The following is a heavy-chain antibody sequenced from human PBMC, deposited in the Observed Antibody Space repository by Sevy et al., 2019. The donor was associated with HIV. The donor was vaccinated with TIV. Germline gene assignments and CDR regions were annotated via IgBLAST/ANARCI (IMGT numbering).Heavy chain of an antibody. J-gene: IGHJ4*02. Sequence: GGSLRLSCAASGFTFSSYSMNWVRQAPGKGLEWVSYISSSSSTIYYADSVKGRFTISRDNAKNSLYLQMNSLRDEDTAVYYCARDKRSVVGATTYYFGYWGQGTLVTVSS. V-gene: IGHV3-48*02. CDR1: GFTFSSYS. CDR2: ISSSSSTI. CDR3: ARDKRSVVGATTYYFGY. D-gene: IGHD1-26*01.